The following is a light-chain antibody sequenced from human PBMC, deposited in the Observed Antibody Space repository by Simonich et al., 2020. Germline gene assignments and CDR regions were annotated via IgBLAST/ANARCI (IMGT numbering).Light chain of an antibody. CDR3: QQYNNWSPFT. CDR2: GAS. J-gene: IGKJ4*02. V-gene: IGKV3-15*01. CDR1: QSVSST. Sequence: EIVMTQSPSTLSVSPGERATLYCRASQSVSSTLAGYQQKPGQAHRLLFHGASTRATGIPARVSGSGSGTEFTLTISSMQSEDFAVYYCQQYNNWSPFTFGGGTKVEIK.